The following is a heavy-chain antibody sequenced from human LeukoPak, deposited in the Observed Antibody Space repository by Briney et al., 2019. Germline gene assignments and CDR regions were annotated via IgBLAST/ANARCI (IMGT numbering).Heavy chain of an antibody. D-gene: IGHD3-10*01. CDR1: GFTFSSYS. CDR3: ARGSVELLWFGDPSFDY. V-gene: IGHV3-21*04. Sequence: PGGSLRLSCAASGFTFSSYSMNWVRQAPGKGLEWVSSISSSSSYIYYADSVKGRFTISRDNAKNSLYLQMNSLRAEDTAVYYCARGSVELLWFGDPSFDYWGQGTLVTVSS. CDR2: ISSSSSYI. J-gene: IGHJ4*02.